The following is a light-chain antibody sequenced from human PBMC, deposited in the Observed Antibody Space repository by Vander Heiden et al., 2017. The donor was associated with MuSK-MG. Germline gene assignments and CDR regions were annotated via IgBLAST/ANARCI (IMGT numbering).Light chain of an antibody. CDR3: SSYAGSYTRV. CDR1: SSDVGGYHY. J-gene: IGLJ2*01. V-gene: IGLV2-14*01. CDR2: HVS. Sequence: QCALTQPASVSVSPGQSITISCTGTSSDVGGYHYVSWYQQHPGKAPQLMMYHVSKRPSGVSNRFSGSKSGNTASLTISGLQAEDEADYYCSSYAGSYTRVFGGGTKLTVL.